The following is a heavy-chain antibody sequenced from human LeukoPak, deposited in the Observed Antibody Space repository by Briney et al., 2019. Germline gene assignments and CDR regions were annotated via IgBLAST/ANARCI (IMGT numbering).Heavy chain of an antibody. Sequence: GGSLRLSCAASGFTFSSYAMSWVRQAPGKGLEWVSAISGSGGSTYYADSVKGRFTISRDNSKNTLYLQMNSLRAEDTAVYHCARVIAARPARRTYYYMDVWGKGTTVTASS. V-gene: IGHV3-23*01. CDR1: GFTFSSYA. CDR2: ISGSGGST. D-gene: IGHD6-6*01. CDR3: ARVIAARPARRTYYYMDV. J-gene: IGHJ6*03.